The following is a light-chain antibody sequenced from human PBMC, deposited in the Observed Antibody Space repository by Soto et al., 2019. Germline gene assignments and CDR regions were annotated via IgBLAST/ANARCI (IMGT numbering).Light chain of an antibody. CDR1: QSVSSN. V-gene: IGKV3-15*01. Sequence: IVLTQFASRQSVYPEERPTLSCRASQSVSSNLAWYQQKPRQAPRLLIYGASTRATGIPARCSGSGSGTVFTLTTSSQQSQDFAVSYCQQYNNCPSITFGQGTRLEI. CDR3: QQYNNCPSIT. CDR2: GAS. J-gene: IGKJ5*01.